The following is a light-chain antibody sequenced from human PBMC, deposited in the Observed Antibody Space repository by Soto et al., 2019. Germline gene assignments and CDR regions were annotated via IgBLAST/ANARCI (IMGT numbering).Light chain of an antibody. CDR1: QSVSSSY. Sequence: EIVLAQSPATLSLSRGERATLSCRASQSVSSSYLAWYQQKPGQAPRLLIYGASSRATGIPDRFSDSGSGTDFTLTISRLEPADFAVYFCHQYDSSLWTLGQGTKVDIK. CDR2: GAS. V-gene: IGKV3-20*01. J-gene: IGKJ1*01. CDR3: HQYDSSLWT.